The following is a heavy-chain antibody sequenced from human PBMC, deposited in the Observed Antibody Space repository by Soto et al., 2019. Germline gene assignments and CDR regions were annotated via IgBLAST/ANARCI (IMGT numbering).Heavy chain of an antibody. CDR3: ASVTTIWSN. Sequence: QVQVVQYGAEVKEPGASVKVSCKASGYSSSNYYTHWVRQAPGQGLEWMGIVNPYGASSNYAQSFQGRVTLTRDTSTNTDYMDLSRLISDDTAVYYCASVTTIWSNWGQGTLVTVSS. CDR1: GYSSSNYY. V-gene: IGHV1-46*01. D-gene: IGHD2-21*02. CDR2: VNPYGASS. J-gene: IGHJ4*02.